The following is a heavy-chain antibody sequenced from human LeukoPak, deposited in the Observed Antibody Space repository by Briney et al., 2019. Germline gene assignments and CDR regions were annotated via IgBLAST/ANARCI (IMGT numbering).Heavy chain of an antibody. D-gene: IGHD6-13*01. CDR1: GGSFSGYY. J-gene: IGHJ4*02. V-gene: IGHV4-34*01. CDR2: INHSGST. CDR3: ARDTAFSIAAAAYDY. Sequence: SETLSLTCAVYGGSFSGYYWSWIRQPPGKGLEWIGEINHSGSTNYNPSLKSRVTISVGTSKNQFSLKLSSVTAADTAVYYCARDTAFSIAAAAYDYWGQGTLVTVSS.